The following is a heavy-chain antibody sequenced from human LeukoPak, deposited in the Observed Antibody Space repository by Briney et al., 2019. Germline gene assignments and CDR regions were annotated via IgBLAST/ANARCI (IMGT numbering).Heavy chain of an antibody. D-gene: IGHD3-10*01. Sequence: PGRSLRLSCAASGFTFSSYGMHWVRQAPGKGLEWVAVISYDGSNKYYADSVKGRFTISRDNSKNTLYLQMNSLRAEDTAVYYCAKDIGPYGSGSQALDYWGQGTLVTVSS. V-gene: IGHV3-30*18. CDR1: GFTFSSYG. CDR3: AKDIGPYGSGSQALDY. J-gene: IGHJ4*02. CDR2: ISYDGSNK.